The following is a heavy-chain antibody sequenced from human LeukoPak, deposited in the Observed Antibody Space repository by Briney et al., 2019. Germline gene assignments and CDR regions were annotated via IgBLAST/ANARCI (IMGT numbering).Heavy chain of an antibody. CDR3: ARDMGSGSLHY. CDR2: ITTTSNTI. J-gene: IGHJ4*02. Sequence: SGGSLRLSCAASGFTFSSYSMNWVRQAPGKGLEWVSYITTTSNTIYYADSVKGRFTISRDNAKNSLYLQMNSLRAEDTAVYYCARDMGSGSLHYWGQGTLVTVSS. CDR1: GFTFSSYS. D-gene: IGHD1-26*01. V-gene: IGHV3-48*04.